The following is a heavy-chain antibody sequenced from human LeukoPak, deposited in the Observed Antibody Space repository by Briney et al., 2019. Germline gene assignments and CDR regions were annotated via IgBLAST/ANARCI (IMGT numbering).Heavy chain of an antibody. J-gene: IGHJ6*03. CDR2: IRYDGSNK. CDR1: GFTFSSYG. D-gene: IGHD6-19*01. Sequence: GGSLRLSCAASGFTFSSYGMHWVRQAPGKGLEWVAFIRYDGSNKYYADSVKGRFTISRDNSKNTLYLQMNSLRAEDTAVYYCAKVDHGSGWYYYCYYMDVWGKGTTVTISS. CDR3: AKVDHGSGWYYYCYYMDV. V-gene: IGHV3-30*02.